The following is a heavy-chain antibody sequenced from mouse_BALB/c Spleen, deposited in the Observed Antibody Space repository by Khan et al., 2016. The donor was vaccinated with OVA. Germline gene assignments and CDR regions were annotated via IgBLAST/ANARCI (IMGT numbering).Heavy chain of an antibody. Sequence: QVRLQQSGAELARPGASGKMSCKASGYTFTSNTMHWVKQRPGQGLEWIGYINPRSSYTNYNQKFKDKATLTADKSSSTAYMQLSSLTSEDYAVDYCARRTTEYTMDYWGQGTSVTVSS. CDR3: ARRTTEYTMDY. CDR1: GYTFTSNT. J-gene: IGHJ4*01. D-gene: IGHD2-14*01. CDR2: INPRSSYT. V-gene: IGHV1-4*01.